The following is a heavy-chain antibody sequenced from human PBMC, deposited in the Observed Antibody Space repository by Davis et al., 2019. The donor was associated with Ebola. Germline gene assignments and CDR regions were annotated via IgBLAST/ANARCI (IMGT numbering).Heavy chain of an antibody. J-gene: IGHJ5*02. V-gene: IGHV4-39*02. CDR1: GGSISSSSYY. CDR3: AREQLWLKLGFDP. CDR2: IYYSGST. D-gene: IGHD5-18*01. Sequence: MPSETLSLTCTVSGGSISSSSYYWGWIRQPPGKGLEWIGSIYYSGSTYYNPSLKSRVTISVDTSKNQFSLKLSSVTAADTAVYYCAREQLWLKLGFDPWGQGTLVTVSS.